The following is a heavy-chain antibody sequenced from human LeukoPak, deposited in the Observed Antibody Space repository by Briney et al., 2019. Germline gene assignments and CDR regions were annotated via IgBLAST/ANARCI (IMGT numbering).Heavy chain of an antibody. D-gene: IGHD3-16*01. V-gene: IGHV1-46*01. CDR1: GYTFTSYY. J-gene: IGHJ1*01. CDR3: ARDPGGSHGSVYFQH. CDR2: INPSGGST. Sequence: ASVKVSCKASGYTFTSYYMHWVRQAPGQGLEWMGIINPSGGSTSYAQKFQGRVTMTRDTSTSTVYMELSSLRSEDTAVYYCARDPGGSHGSVYFQHWGQGTLVTVSS.